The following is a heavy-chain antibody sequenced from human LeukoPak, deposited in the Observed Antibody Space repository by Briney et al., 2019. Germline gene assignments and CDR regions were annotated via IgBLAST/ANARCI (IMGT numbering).Heavy chain of an antibody. CDR3: ARYYADYVGYFFFYY. CDR2: ISGGGETT. CDR1: GFTFNNYA. Sequence: GGSLRLSCADSGFTFNNYAMNWVRQAPGKGLEWVLYISGGGETTYYADSAKGRFTISRDNSQNTLYLQMNSLRAEDTAVYYCARYYADYVGYFFFYYWGQGTLVTVSS. J-gene: IGHJ4*02. V-gene: IGHV3-23*01. D-gene: IGHD4-17*01.